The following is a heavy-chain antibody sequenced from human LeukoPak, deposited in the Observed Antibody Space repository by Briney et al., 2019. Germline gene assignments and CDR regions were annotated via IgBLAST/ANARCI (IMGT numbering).Heavy chain of an antibody. V-gene: IGHV3-52*01. CDR3: VRGVGSSTSCYVRAFDI. Sequence: GGSLRLSCAASGFTFSNSLMHWVCQAPEKGLEWVADIKCDGSEKCYVDSVKGRLTIPRDNAKNSLYLQVNSLRAEDMTVYYCVRGVGSSTSCYVRAFDIWGQGTMVTVSS. D-gene: IGHD2-2*01. J-gene: IGHJ3*02. CDR1: GFTFSNSL. CDR2: IKCDGSEK.